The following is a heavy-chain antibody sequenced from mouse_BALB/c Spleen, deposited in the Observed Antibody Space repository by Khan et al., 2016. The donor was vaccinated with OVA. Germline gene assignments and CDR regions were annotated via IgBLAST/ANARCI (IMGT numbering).Heavy chain of an antibody. J-gene: IGHJ4*01. CDR2: IWGGGGT. D-gene: IGHD2-14*01. V-gene: IGHV2-6-4*01. CDR3: ARAYYRYDGYYAMDY. Sequence: QVQLKQSGPGLVAPSQSLSITCTVSGFSLSRYNIHWVRQTPGQGLEWLGMIWGGGGTDYNSTLKSRLSISKDNSKNQVILKMNSLQTDDTAMYFCARAYYRYDGYYAMDYWGQGTSVTVSS. CDR1: GFSLSRYN.